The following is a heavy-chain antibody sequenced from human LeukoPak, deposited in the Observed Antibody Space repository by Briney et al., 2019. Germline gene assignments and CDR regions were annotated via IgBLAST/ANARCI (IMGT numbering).Heavy chain of an antibody. D-gene: IGHD1-26*01. V-gene: IGHV4-61*02. CDR2: LHTSGST. CDR1: GGSISSGSYY. J-gene: IGHJ3*02. Sequence: SETLSLTCTVSGGSISSGSYYWSWVRQPAGKGLQWIGRLHTSGSTNYNPSLGSRVTISVDTSENQFSLKLRSMTAADTAVYYCARDRGGIVGDTNAFDIWGQGTMVTVSS. CDR3: ARDRGGIVGDTNAFDI.